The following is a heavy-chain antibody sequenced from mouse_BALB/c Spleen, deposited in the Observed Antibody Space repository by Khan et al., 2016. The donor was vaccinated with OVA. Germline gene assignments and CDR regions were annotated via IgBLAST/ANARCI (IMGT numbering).Heavy chain of an antibody. CDR2: VSSLAYNF. Sequence: EVELVESGGGLVQPGGSRKLSCAASGFTFSDYGMAWVRQAPGKGPEWVAFVSSLAYNFYYADTVTGRFTISRENAKNTLYLEMSSLRSKETAMYYCARDGKGGFAYWGQGTLVTVSA. J-gene: IGHJ3*01. CDR1: GFTFSDYG. CDR3: ARDGKGGFAY. V-gene: IGHV5-15*02.